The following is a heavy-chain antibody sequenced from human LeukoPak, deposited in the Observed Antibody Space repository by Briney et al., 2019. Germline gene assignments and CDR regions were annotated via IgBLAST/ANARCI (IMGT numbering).Heavy chain of an antibody. Sequence: SETLSLTCTVSGGSISSRSYYWGGIRQPPGKGLAWIGSIYYSGSTYYNPSLKSRVTISVDTSKNQFSLTLTSVTVADTAFYYCARGGIRGYSAFDNLDFWGLGTHVTVSS. CDR3: ARGGIRGYSAFDNLDF. CDR2: IYYSGST. J-gene: IGHJ4*02. D-gene: IGHD5-12*01. CDR1: GGSISSRSYY. V-gene: IGHV4-39*07.